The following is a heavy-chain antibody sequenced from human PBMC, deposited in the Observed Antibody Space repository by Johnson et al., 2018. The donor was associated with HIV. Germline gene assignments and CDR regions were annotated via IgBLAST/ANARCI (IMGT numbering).Heavy chain of an antibody. J-gene: IGHJ3*02. V-gene: IGHV3-30*19. CDR2: MSYDGSST. D-gene: IGHD6-13*01. CDR3: ARDGIAAEPKWDAFDI. Sequence: QVQLVESGGGLVQPGGSLRLSCAASGFTFSSYGMHWVRQAPGRGLEWVAVMSYDGSSTSYADSVKGRFTISRDNSTNTLYLQMNSLRAEDTAVYYCARDGIAAEPKWDAFDIWGQGTMVTVSS. CDR1: GFTFSSYG.